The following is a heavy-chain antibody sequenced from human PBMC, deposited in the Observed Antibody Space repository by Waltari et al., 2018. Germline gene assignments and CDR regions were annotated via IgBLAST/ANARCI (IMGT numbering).Heavy chain of an antibody. CDR1: GGSFSGYY. Sequence: QVQLQQWGAGLLKPSETLSLTFAVHGGSFSGYYWRRIRQPPGKGLEWIGEINHSGSTNYNPSLKSRVTISVDTSKNQFSLKLSSVTAADTAVYYCARGYRLAAAGTRSGWFDPWGQGTLVTVSA. J-gene: IGHJ5*02. D-gene: IGHD6-13*01. V-gene: IGHV4-34*01. CDR3: ARGYRLAAAGTRSGWFDP. CDR2: INHSGST.